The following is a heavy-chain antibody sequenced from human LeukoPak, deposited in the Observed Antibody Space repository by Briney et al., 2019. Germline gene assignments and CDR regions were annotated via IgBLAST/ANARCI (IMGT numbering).Heavy chain of an antibody. J-gene: IGHJ6*03. Sequence: SETLSLTCAVYGGSFSGYYWSWIRQPPGKGLEWIGEINHSGSTNYNPSLKSRVTISVDTSKNQFSLKLSSVTAADTAVYYCARLYYGSGSYYYYYYMDVWGKGTTVTVSS. D-gene: IGHD3-10*01. CDR2: INHSGST. CDR1: GGSFSGYY. CDR3: ARLYYGSGSYYYYYYMDV. V-gene: IGHV4-34*01.